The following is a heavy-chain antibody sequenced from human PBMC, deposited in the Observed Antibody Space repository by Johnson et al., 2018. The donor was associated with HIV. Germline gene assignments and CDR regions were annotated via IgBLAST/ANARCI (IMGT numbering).Heavy chain of an antibody. J-gene: IGHJ3*02. Sequence: VQLVESGGGLVQPGGSLRLSCAASGFTFSSYWMSWVRQAPGKGLEWVGFIRSKAYGGTTEYAASVKGRFTISRDDSKSIAYLQMNSLKTEDTAVYYCTRRYYYDSSAAGSDAFDIWGQGTMVTVSS. CDR3: TRRYYYDSSAAGSDAFDI. D-gene: IGHD3-22*01. V-gene: IGHV3-49*04. CDR2: IRSKAYGGTT. CDR1: GFTFSSYW.